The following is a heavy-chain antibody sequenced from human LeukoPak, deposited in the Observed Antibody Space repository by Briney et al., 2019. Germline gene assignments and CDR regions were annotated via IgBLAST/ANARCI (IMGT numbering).Heavy chain of an antibody. CDR3: ARDRDGGNLTSY. CDR2: IYSGGST. CDR1: GLTVSSSY. D-gene: IGHD4-23*01. Sequence: GGSLRLSCAASGLTVSSSYMSWVRQAPGKGLEWVSVIYSGGSTYYADSVKGRFTISRDNSKNTLYLQMNSLRAEDTAVYYCARDRDGGNLTSYWGQGTLVTVSS. V-gene: IGHV3-66*01. J-gene: IGHJ4*02.